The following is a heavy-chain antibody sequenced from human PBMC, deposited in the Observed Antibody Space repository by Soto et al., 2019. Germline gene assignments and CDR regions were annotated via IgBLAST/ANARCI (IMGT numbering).Heavy chain of an antibody. J-gene: IGHJ4*02. D-gene: IGHD6-13*01. Sequence: SETLSLTCTVSGGSISSYYWSWIRQPAGKGLEWIGRIYTSGSANYNPSLKSRVTMSVDTSKNQISLKLSSVTAADTAVYYCARETSSSFPYYFDYWGQGTLVTVSS. CDR1: GGSISSYY. CDR2: IYTSGSA. CDR3: ARETSSSFPYYFDY. V-gene: IGHV4-4*07.